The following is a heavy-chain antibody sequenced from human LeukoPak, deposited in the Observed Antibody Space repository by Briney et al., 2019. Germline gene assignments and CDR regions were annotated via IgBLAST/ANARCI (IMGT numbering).Heavy chain of an antibody. CDR3: ARVRDSDGYSYDY. D-gene: IGHD3-22*01. CDR2: IYSGGST. Sequence: GGSLRLSCAASGFTVSSNYMSWVRQAPGKGLEWVSVIYSGGSTYYADSVKGRFTISRDNSKNTLYLQMNSLKTEDTALYYCARVRDSDGYSYDYWGQGTLVTVSS. J-gene: IGHJ4*02. CDR1: GFTVSSNY. V-gene: IGHV3-53*01.